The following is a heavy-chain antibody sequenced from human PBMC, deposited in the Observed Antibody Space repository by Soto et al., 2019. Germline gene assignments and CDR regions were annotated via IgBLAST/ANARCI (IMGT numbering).Heavy chain of an antibody. CDR1: GFTFSSYS. D-gene: IGHD3-3*01. J-gene: IGHJ5*02. V-gene: IGHV3-21*01. Sequence: GGSLRLSCAASGFTFSSYSMNWVRQAPGKGLEWVSSISSSSSYIYHADSVKGRFTISRDSAKNSLYLQMNSLRAEDTAVYYCARDGGYYSTNWFDPWGQGTLVTVSS. CDR3: ARDGGYYSTNWFDP. CDR2: ISSSSSYI.